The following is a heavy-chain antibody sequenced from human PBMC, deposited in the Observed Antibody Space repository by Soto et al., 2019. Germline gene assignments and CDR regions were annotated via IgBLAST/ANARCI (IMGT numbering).Heavy chain of an antibody. CDR2: IKQDGSEK. J-gene: IGHJ6*02. D-gene: IGHD6-13*01. V-gene: IGHV3-7*01. CDR3: ARIASAGRGWDV. Sequence: EVQLVESGGGLVQPGGSLRLSCAASGFTFSSYWMSWVRQAPVKGLEWVGNIKQDGSEKNYVDFVEGRFTITRDSAENSLYLQMNSLRAEDTAVYYCARIASAGRGWDVWGQGTTVVVSS. CDR1: GFTFSSYW.